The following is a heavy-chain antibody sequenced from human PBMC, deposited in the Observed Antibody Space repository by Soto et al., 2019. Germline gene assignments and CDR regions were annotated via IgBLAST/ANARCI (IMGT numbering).Heavy chain of an antibody. Sequence: QVQLQESGPGLVKPSETLSLTCTVSGDSMSHYYWGWIRQPPGKGLEWIGYISFSGSTFYKTSLRSRVTLSADTSRNQFHLELKSVTAADTAVYYCARNTSWYLHDYWGQGTLVTVSS. CDR2: ISFSGST. D-gene: IGHD6-13*01. V-gene: IGHV4-59*01. J-gene: IGHJ4*02. CDR3: ARNTSWYLHDY. CDR1: GDSMSHYY.